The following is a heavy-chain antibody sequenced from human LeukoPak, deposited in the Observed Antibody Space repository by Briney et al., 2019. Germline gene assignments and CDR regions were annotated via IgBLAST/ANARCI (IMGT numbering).Heavy chain of an antibody. V-gene: IGHV4-39*07. CDR3: AREGGYYY. D-gene: IGHD3-22*01. CDR2: IYYSGST. J-gene: IGHJ4*02. CDR1: GVSISSSSYY. Sequence: SETLSLTCTVSGVSISSSSYYWGWIRQPPGKGLEWIGSIYYSGSTYYNPSLKSRVTISVDTSKNQFSLKLSSVTAADTAVYYCAREGGYYYWGQGTLVTVSS.